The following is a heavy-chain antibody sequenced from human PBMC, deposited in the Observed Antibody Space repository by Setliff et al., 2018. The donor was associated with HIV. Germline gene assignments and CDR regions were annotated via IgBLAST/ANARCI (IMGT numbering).Heavy chain of an antibody. D-gene: IGHD3-10*01. CDR3: ARELYREWDY. CDR1: GFTFSSYS. V-gene: IGHV3-66*02. J-gene: IGHJ4*02. CDR2: IYGGGTP. Sequence: HPGGSLRLPCAASGFTFSSYSMSWVRQAPGKGLEWVSVIYGGGTPHYADSVKGRSTISGDNSKNTVYLQMNSTRVEDTAVYYCARELYREWDYWGQGTLVTVSS.